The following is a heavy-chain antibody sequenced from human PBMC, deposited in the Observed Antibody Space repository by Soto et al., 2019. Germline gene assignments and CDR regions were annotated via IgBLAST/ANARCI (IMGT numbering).Heavy chain of an antibody. J-gene: IGHJ4*02. D-gene: IGHD3-22*01. CDR2: IYYSGRT. CDR3: ARGPLGMGYDSSGYPPHYFDY. V-gene: IGHV4-31*03. Sequence: QVQLQESGPGLVKPSQTLSLTCTVSGGSISRGGYSWSWIRQHPGKGLEWIGYIYYSGRTYYTPSLKSRVTISVDTSKNQFSLKLSSVTAADTAVYYCARGPLGMGYDSSGYPPHYFDYWGQGTLVTVSS. CDR1: GGSISRGGYS.